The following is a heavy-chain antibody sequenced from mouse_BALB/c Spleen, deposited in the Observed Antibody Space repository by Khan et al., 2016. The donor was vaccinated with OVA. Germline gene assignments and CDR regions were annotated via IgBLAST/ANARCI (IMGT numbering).Heavy chain of an antibody. Sequence: EVKLLESGPGLVKPSQSLSLTCTVTGYSITSGYAWNWIRQFPGIKLEWMGYISYSGVTSYTPSLKSRISITRDTSKNQFFLQLNSVTTEDTATYYCARGNYYGYYFDYWGQGTTLTVSS. V-gene: IGHV3-2*02. CDR3: ARGNYYGYYFDY. CDR1: GYSITSGYA. CDR2: ISYSGVT. J-gene: IGHJ2*01. D-gene: IGHD1-1*01.